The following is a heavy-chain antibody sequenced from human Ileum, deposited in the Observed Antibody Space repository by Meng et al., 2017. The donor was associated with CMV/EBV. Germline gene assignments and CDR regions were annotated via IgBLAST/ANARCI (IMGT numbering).Heavy chain of an antibody. J-gene: IGHJ2*01. CDR1: GFPCDSYA. CDR2: ITYSGYDT. V-gene: IGHV3-23*01. Sequence: YCAASGFPCDSYAMPWVRQAPGKGPEWISTITYSGYDTYYADSVKGRLTISRDNSKKMVHLLMNSLRGEDTAIYYCAKSQDHWYFDLWGRGTLVTVSS. CDR3: AKSQDHWYFDL.